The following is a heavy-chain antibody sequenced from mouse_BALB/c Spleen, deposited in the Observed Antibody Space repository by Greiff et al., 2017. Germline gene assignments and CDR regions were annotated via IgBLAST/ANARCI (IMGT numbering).Heavy chain of an antibody. Sequence: VQLQQSGPELVKPGASVKISCKASGYAFTSSWMNWVKQRPGQGLEWIGRIYPGDGDTNYNGKFKGKATLTADKSSSTAYMQRSSLTSVDSAVYFCARSEYYGSSPFAYWGQGTLVTVSA. CDR3: ARSEYYGSSPFAY. D-gene: IGHD1-1*01. V-gene: IGHV1-82*01. J-gene: IGHJ3*01. CDR1: GYAFTSSW. CDR2: IYPGDGDT.